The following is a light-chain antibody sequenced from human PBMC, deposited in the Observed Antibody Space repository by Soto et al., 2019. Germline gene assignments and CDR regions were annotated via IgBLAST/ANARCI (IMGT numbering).Light chain of an antibody. CDR3: CSYAGSTTWV. CDR1: SSDVGSYNL. Sequence: QSALTQPASMSGSPGQSITISCTGTSSDVGSYNLVSWYQQHPGKAPKLMIYEGSQRPSGVSNRFSGSKSGKTASLTISGLQAEDEADYYCCSYAGSTTWVFGGGTKLTVL. J-gene: IGLJ3*02. CDR2: EGS. V-gene: IGLV2-23*01.